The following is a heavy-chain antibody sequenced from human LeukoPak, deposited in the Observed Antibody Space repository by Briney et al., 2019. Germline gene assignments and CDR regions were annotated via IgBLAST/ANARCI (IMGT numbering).Heavy chain of an antibody. CDR1: GFTFSSYA. J-gene: IGHJ4*02. CDR3: AKPPYSSSWYYFDY. CDR2: ISGSGGST. Sequence: GGSLRLSCAASGFTFSSYAMSWVRQAPGKGLEWVPAISGSGGSTYYADSVKGRFTISRDNSKNTLYLQMNSLRAEDTAVYYCAKPPYSSSWYYFDYWGQGTLVTVSS. V-gene: IGHV3-23*01. D-gene: IGHD6-13*01.